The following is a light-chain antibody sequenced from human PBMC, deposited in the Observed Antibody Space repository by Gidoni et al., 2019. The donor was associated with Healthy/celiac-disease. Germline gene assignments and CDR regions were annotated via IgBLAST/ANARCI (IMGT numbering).Light chain of an antibody. CDR3: CSYAGSSTRNYV. CDR1: SSDVGSYNL. Sequence: QSALTQPASVSGSPGQSLTISFTGTSSDVGSYNLVPWYQQHPGKDPHLMIYDGSKRPSGVSNCFSGSKSGNTASLTISGLQAEDEADYYCCSYAGSSTRNYVFGTGTKVTVL. J-gene: IGLJ1*01. CDR2: DGS. V-gene: IGLV2-23*01.